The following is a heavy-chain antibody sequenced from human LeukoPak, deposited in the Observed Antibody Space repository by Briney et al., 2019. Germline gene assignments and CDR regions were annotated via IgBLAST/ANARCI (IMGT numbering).Heavy chain of an antibody. CDR1: GFTFSSYE. V-gene: IGHV3-30*04. Sequence: SGGSLRLSCAASGFTFSSYEMNWVRQGPGKGLEWVTVISNDGSNKYYADSVKGVVTISRDNSKNTLDLQMNSLRAEDTAVYYCARGPSARFFGVAKGAFDIWGQGTMVTVSS. J-gene: IGHJ3*02. CDR3: ARGPSARFFGVAKGAFDI. D-gene: IGHD3-3*01. CDR2: ISNDGSNK.